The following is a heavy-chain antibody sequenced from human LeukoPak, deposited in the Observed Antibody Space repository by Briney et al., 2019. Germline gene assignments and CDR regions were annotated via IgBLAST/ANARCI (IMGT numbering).Heavy chain of an antibody. CDR3: ARWYDYVWGSYRYRVFDY. CDR1: GFTFSSYS. CDR2: ISSSSSNI. J-gene: IGHJ4*02. D-gene: IGHD3-16*02. V-gene: IGHV3-21*01. Sequence: GGSLRLSCAASGFTFSSYSMNWVRQAPGKGLEWASSISSSSSNIYYADSVKGRFTISRDNAKNSLYLQMNSLRAEDTAVYYWARWYDYVWGSYRYRVFDYWGQGTLVTVSS.